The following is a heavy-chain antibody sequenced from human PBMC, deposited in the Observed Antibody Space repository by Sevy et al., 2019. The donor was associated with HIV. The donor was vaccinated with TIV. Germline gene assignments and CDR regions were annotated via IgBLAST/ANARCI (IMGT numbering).Heavy chain of an antibody. Sequence: GGSLRLSCAASGFSFGTYWMTWVRQAPGKGLEWVATMNQDGTERDYVDSVKGRFTISRDNTKTSLCLQMNSLSAEDTGVYYCVREGLGGFSYSLDCWGQGTLVTVSS. CDR1: GFSFGTYW. CDR3: VREGLGGFSYSLDC. J-gene: IGHJ4*02. V-gene: IGHV3-7*01. CDR2: MNQDGTER. D-gene: IGHD3-16*01.